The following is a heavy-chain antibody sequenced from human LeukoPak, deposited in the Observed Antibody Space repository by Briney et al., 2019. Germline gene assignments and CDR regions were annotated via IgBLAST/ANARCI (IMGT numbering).Heavy chain of an antibody. CDR2: IYTSGST. V-gene: IGHV4-61*02. D-gene: IGHD1-26*01. CDR3: TRTTVGATDY. CDR1: GGSISSGSYY. Sequence: KPSETLSLTCTVSGGSISSGSYYWSWIRQPAGKGLEWIGRIYTSGSTNYNPSLKSRVTISVDTSKNQFSLKLSSVTAADTAVYYCTRTTVGATDYWGQGTLVTVSS. J-gene: IGHJ4*02.